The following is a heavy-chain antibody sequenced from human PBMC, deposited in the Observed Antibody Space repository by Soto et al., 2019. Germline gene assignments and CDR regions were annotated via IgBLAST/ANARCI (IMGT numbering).Heavy chain of an antibody. CDR3: AKGLSGWSGYYYMDV. CDR1: GFTFSSYG. D-gene: IGHD6-19*01. V-gene: IGHV3-30*18. CDR2: ISYDGSNK. Sequence: GGSLRLSCAASGFTFSSYGMHWVRQAPGKGLEWVAVISYDGSNKYYADSVKGRFTISRDNSKNTLYLQMNSLRAEDTAVYYCAKGLSGWSGYYYMDVWGKGTTVTV. J-gene: IGHJ6*03.